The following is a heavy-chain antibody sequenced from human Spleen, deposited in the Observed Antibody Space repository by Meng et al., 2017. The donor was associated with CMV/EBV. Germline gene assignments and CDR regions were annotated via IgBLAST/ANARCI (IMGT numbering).Heavy chain of an antibody. Sequence: SETLSLTCTVSGGSVSNSSYYWSWIRQPPGKGLEWIGYIYYSGSTTYNPSLKSRVTISADTSKNQFSLKLSSVTAADTAVYYCASFVVVVTAHRLFDHWGQGALVTVSS. D-gene: IGHD2-15*01. J-gene: IGHJ4*02. V-gene: IGHV4-61*01. CDR1: GGSVSNSSYY. CDR2: IYYSGST. CDR3: ASFVVVVTAHRLFDH.